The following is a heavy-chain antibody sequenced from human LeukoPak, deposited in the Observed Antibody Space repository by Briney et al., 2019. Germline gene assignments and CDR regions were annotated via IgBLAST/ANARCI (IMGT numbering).Heavy chain of an antibody. Sequence: ASVKVSCKASGYTFTNYYMHWVRQAPGQGLEWMGIINPSGGSTSYAQKFQGRVSMTRDTSTSTAYMELSSLGSEDTAVYYCARDRVSSGYYFDYWGQGTLVTVSS. CDR1: GYTFTNYY. V-gene: IGHV1-46*01. J-gene: IGHJ4*02. D-gene: IGHD3-22*01. CDR2: INPSGGST. CDR3: ARDRVSSGYYFDY.